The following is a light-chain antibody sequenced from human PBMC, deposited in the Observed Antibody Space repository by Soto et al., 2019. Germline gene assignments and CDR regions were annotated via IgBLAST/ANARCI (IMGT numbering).Light chain of an antibody. V-gene: IGKV3-20*01. Sequence: EVMLTQSPGTLSLSPGERATLSCRASQSIFSNYLAWYQQKSGQAPRLLIYGASNRATGIPDRFSGSGSGTDSPLTISRLEPENFAVYYCQQYGTSPRTFGQGTKVEFK. J-gene: IGKJ1*01. CDR3: QQYGTSPRT. CDR2: GAS. CDR1: QSIFSNY.